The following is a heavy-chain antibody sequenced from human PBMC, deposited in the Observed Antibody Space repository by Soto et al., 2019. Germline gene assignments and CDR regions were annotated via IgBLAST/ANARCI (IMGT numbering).Heavy chain of an antibody. D-gene: IGHD5-12*01. V-gene: IGHV4-31*03. CDR1: GGSISSGGYY. J-gene: IGHJ4*02. CDR2: IYYSGST. CDR3: ARDNSRYSGYGGGYHY. Sequence: PSETLSLTCTVSGGSISSGGYYWSWIRQHPGKGLEWIGYIYYSGSTYYNPSLKSRVTISVDTSKNQFSLKLSSVTAADTAVYYCARDNSRYSGYGGGYHYWGQGTLVTVSS.